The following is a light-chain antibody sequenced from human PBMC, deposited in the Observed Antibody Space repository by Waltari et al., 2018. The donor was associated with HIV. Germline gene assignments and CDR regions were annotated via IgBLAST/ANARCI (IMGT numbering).Light chain of an antibody. CDR1: QSISRW. CDR3: QQYDSYLWT. J-gene: IGKJ1*01. Sequence: DIQMTQSPSTLSASVGDRVTITCRASQSISRWVAWYQQKPGKAPKLLIYMASSLESGVPSRFSGSGSGTEFTLTISSLQPDDFATYYCQQYDSYLWTFGQGTKVGIK. CDR2: MAS. V-gene: IGKV1-5*03.